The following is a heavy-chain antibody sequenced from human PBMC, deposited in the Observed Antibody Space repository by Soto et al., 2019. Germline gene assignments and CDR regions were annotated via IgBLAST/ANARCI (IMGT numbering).Heavy chain of an antibody. CDR1: CYTFINYG. Sequence: SVKVSYKASCYTFINYGISWVRQAPGQGLEWLGWINTYSDRTNYAQEFQGRVSMTTEKSTSKVYMELRSLRSGDTALYYCARDYTGRGYFDHWGQGSLVTVYS. V-gene: IGHV1-18*04. J-gene: IGHJ4*02. CDR2: INTYSDRT. D-gene: IGHD2-8*02. CDR3: ARDYTGRGYFDH.